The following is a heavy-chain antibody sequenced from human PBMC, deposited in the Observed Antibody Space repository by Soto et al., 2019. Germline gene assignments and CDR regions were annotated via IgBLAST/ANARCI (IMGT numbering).Heavy chain of an antibody. CDR2: IYYSGST. V-gene: IGHV4-59*01. J-gene: IGHJ4*02. CDR1: GGSISSYY. CDR3: ARDHSRPSADFDY. Sequence: SETLSLTCTVSGGSISSYYWSWIRQPPGKGLEWIGYIYYSGSTNYNPSLKSRVTISVDTSKNQFSLKLSSVTAADTAVYYCARDHSRPSADFDYWGQGTLVTVSS. D-gene: IGHD6-6*01.